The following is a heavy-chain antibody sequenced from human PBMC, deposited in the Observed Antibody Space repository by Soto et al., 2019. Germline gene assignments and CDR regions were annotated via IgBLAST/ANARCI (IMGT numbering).Heavy chain of an antibody. V-gene: IGHV3-23*05. CDR1: GFNFRTYA. Sequence: EVRLLQSGGGSEQPGGSLRLSCAASGFNFRTYAMYWVRQAPGKGLEWVAAIDDGNIAYYPDSVKGRFIISRDNSRNTLHLQMDGLTVEDTAIYFCTKRPLCARDCWYFDDWGQGILVTVSS. CDR2: IDDGNIA. J-gene: IGHJ4*02. D-gene: IGHD2-21*02. CDR3: TKRPLCARDCWYFDD.